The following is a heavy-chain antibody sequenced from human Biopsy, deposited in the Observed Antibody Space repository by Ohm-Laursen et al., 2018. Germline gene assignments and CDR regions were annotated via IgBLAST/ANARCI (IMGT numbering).Heavy chain of an antibody. J-gene: IGHJ6*02. CDR1: GFTFSRYA. CDR3: QGGHLPPGQFYGVDA. D-gene: IGHD3-16*01. Sequence: SLRLSCAASGFTFSRYAMHWVRQAPGKGLDWVALISYDGSHEYYADSVKGRFTISRDNSKNTLYLQMNGLRAEDTAVYFCQGGHLPPGQFYGVDAWGQGTTVTVSS. CDR2: ISYDGSHE. V-gene: IGHV3-30*03.